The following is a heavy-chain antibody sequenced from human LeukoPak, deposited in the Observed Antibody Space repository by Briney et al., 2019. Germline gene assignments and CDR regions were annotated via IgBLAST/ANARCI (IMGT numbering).Heavy chain of an antibody. Sequence: PSETLSLTCTVSGGSISSYYWGWIRQPPGKGLEWIGYIYYSGSTNYNPSLKSRVTISVDTSKNQFSLKLSSVTAADTAVYYCARESPSPGYYYDREGAFDIWGQGTMVTVSS. CDR2: IYYSGST. J-gene: IGHJ3*02. CDR1: GGSISSYY. CDR3: ARESPSPGYYYDREGAFDI. D-gene: IGHD3-22*01. V-gene: IGHV4-59*01.